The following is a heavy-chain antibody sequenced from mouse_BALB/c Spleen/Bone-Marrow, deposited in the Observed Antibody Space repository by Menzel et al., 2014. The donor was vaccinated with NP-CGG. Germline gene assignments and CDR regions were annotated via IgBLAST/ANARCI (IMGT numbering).Heavy chain of an antibody. D-gene: IGHD1-1*01. J-gene: IGHJ4*01. CDR1: GYTFTSYW. CDR2: IDPSDSYT. CDR3: TRWGTTVVAYYAMDY. V-gene: IGHV1S127*01. Sequence: QVQLQQSGAELVKPGASVKMSCKASGYTFTSYWMHWVKQRPGQGLEWIGVIDPSDSYTSYNQKFKGKATLTVDTSSSTAYMQLSSPTSEDSAVYYCTRWGTTVVAYYAMDYWGQGTSVTVSS.